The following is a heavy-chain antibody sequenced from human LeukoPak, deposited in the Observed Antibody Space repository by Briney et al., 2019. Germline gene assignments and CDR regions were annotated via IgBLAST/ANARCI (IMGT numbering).Heavy chain of an antibody. CDR1: GGSISSHY. CDR3: ARDETRSSGEYHYYMDV. D-gene: IGHD6-6*01. V-gene: IGHV4-59*11. J-gene: IGHJ6*03. Sequence: SETLSLTCIVSGGSISSHYWSWIRQPPGKGLEGIGFIYYSGSTNYNPSFQSRVTISVDTSKSQFSLKLRSVTAADTAVYYCARDETRSSGEYHYYMDVWGKGTTVTVSS. CDR2: IYYSGST.